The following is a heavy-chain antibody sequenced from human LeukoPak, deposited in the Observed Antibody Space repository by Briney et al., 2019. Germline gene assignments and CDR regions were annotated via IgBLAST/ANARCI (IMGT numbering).Heavy chain of an antibody. CDR2: IYYSGST. CDR1: GGSISSSSHY. V-gene: IGHV4-61*05. J-gene: IGHJ6*03. CDR3: ARHYSSGWYEVDYYYYMDV. Sequence: PSETLSLTCTVSGGSISSSSHYWGWIRQPPGKGLEWIGYIYYSGSTNYNPSLKSRVTISVDTSKNQFSLKLSSVTAADTAVYYCARHYSSGWYEVDYYYYMDVWGKGTTVTVSS. D-gene: IGHD6-19*01.